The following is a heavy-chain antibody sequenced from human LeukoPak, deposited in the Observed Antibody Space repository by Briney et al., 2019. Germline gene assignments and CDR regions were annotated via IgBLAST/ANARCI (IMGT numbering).Heavy chain of an antibody. CDR2: IYHSGSS. J-gene: IGHJ4*02. D-gene: IGHD3-22*01. Sequence: SGTLSLTCTVSGASISSRNWWSWVRQPPGKGLEWIGEIYHSGSSNFNPSLKSRITISVDKPRNQFSLNLTSVTAADTAVYYCATYYESSGYRFDYWGQGTLATVSS. V-gene: IGHV4-4*02. CDR1: GASISSRNW. CDR3: ATYYESSGYRFDY.